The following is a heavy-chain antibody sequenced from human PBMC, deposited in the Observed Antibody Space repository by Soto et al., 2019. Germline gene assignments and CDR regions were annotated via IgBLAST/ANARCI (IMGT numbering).Heavy chain of an antibody. CDR2: IYYSGTT. CDR3: AREQVTRVRGIISLNYFDY. D-gene: IGHD3-10*01. CDR1: GGSISSYY. J-gene: IGHJ4*02. V-gene: IGHV4-59*06. Sequence: SETLSLTCTVSGGSISSYYWSWIRQHPGKGLEWIGYIYYSGTTFYNPSLKGRVTISVDTSKNQFSLRLSSVTAADTAVYYCAREQVTRVRGIISLNYFDYWGQGSLVTVSS.